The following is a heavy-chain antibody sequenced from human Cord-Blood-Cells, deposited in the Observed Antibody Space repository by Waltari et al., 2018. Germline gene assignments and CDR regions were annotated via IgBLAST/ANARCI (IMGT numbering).Heavy chain of an antibody. V-gene: IGHV1-2*02. CDR1: GYTFTGYY. CDR3: ARVVLGNDAFDI. Sequence: QVQLVQSGAEVKKPGASVKVSCKASGYTFTGYYMHWVRQAPGQGLEWMGWIKPNRGGTNYAQKFQGRVTMTRDTSISTAYMELSRLRSDDTAVYYCARVVLGNDAFDIWGQGTMVTVSS. CDR2: IKPNRGGT. J-gene: IGHJ3*02. D-gene: IGHD2-8*02.